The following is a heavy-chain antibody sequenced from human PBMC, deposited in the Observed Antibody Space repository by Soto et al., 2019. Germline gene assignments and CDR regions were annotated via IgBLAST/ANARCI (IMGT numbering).Heavy chain of an antibody. V-gene: IGHV1-69*02. CDR1: GGTFSSYT. CDR2: IIPILGIA. CDR3: ARGPIYSSSWYDWFDP. D-gene: IGHD6-13*01. Sequence: SVKVSCKASGGTFSSYTISWVRQAPGQGLEWMGRIIPILGIANYAQKFQGRVTITADKSTSTAYMELSSLRSEDTAVYYCARGPIYSSSWYDWFDPWGQGTLVTVSS. J-gene: IGHJ5*02.